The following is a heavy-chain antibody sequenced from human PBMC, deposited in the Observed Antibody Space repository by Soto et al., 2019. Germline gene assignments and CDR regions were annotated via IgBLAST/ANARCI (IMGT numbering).Heavy chain of an antibody. CDR2: IYYSGST. Sequence: SETLSLTCTVSGGSISSSSYYWGWIRQPPGKGLEWIGSIYYSGSTYYNPSLKSRVTISVDTSKNQFSLKLSSVTAADTAVYYCARRGVVATTSFDYWGQGTLVTVSS. J-gene: IGHJ4*02. CDR1: GGSISSSSYY. V-gene: IGHV4-39*01. CDR3: ARRGVVATTSFDY. D-gene: IGHD5-12*01.